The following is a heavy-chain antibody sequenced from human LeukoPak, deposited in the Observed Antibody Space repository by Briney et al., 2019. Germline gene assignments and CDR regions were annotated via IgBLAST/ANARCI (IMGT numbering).Heavy chain of an antibody. J-gene: IGHJ6*03. CDR1: GGSISSSSYY. CDR3: ASNMVRGVISYYYYMDV. Sequence: SETLSLTCTVSGGSISSSSYYWGWIRQPPGKGLEWIGRIYYSGSTYYNPSLKSRVTISVDTSKNQFSLKLSSVTAADTAVYYCASNMVRGVISYYYYMDVWGKGTTVTISS. D-gene: IGHD3-10*01. CDR2: IYYSGST. V-gene: IGHV4-39*01.